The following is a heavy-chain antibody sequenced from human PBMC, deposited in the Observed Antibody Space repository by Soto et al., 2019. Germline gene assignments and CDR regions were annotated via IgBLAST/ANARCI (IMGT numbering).Heavy chain of an antibody. V-gene: IGHV3-7*01. D-gene: IGHD6-19*01. CDR3: ARVGYSSGWYGYYYGMDV. Sequence: GGSLRLSCAASGFTFSSYWMSWVRQAPGKGLEWVANIKQDGSEKYYVDSVKGRFTISRDNAKNSLYLQMNSLRAEDTAVYYCARVGYSSGWYGYYYGMDVWGQGTTVTVSS. J-gene: IGHJ6*02. CDR2: IKQDGSEK. CDR1: GFTFSSYW.